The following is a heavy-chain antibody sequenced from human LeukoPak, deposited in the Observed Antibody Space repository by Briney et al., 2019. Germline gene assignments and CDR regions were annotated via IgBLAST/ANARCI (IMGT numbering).Heavy chain of an antibody. Sequence: GGTLRLSCVVSGFTFSTYGMSWVRQAPGKGLEWVSGISWNSGNIAYADSVKGRFTMSRDNAKNSLYLQMNSLRTEDTAAYYCMRGATDTTRWFAPWGQGTLVTVSS. D-gene: IGHD1-7*01. CDR1: GFTFSTYG. J-gene: IGHJ5*02. CDR3: MRGATDTTRWFAP. V-gene: IGHV3-9*01. CDR2: ISWNSGNI.